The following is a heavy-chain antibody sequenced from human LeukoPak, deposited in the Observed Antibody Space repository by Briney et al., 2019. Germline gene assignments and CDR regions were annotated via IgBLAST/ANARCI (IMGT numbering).Heavy chain of an antibody. D-gene: IGHD3-10*01. CDR3: ARGGLLWFGELLQRTQMDY. V-gene: IGHV3-53*05. CDR1: GFTVSSNY. CDR2: IYSGGST. J-gene: IGHJ4*02. Sequence: GGSLRLSCAASGFTVSSNYMSWVRQAPGKGLEWVSVIYSGGSTYYADSVKGRFTISRDNSKNTLYLQMNSLRSDDTAVYYCARGGLLWFGELLQRTQMDYWGQGTLVTVSS.